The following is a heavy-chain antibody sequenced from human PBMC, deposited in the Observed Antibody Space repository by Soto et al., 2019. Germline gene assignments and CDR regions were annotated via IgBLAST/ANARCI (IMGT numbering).Heavy chain of an antibody. V-gene: IGHV1-2*02. J-gene: IGHJ4*02. CDR3: ARQQDRGIMAAGFDY. D-gene: IGHD1-26*01. Sequence: GASVKVSCKASGYTFSAYYVHWVRQAPDQGLEWMGWINPNTGDTYFAQKFQDRVTMTRDTSFSTAYMEVGSLRSDDTAVYFCARQQDRGIMAAGFDYWGQGALVTVSS. CDR2: INPNTGDT. CDR1: GYTFSAYY.